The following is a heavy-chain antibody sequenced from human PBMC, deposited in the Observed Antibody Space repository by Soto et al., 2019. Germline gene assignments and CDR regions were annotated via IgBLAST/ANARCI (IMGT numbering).Heavy chain of an antibody. J-gene: IGHJ4*02. V-gene: IGHV1-3*01. D-gene: IGHD6-19*01. CDR3: ARGSRIAVAPRFDY. CDR1: GYTFTSYA. Sequence: ASVKVSCKASGYTFTSYAMHWVRQAPGQRLEWMGWINAGNGNTKYSQKFQGRVTITRDTSASTAYMELSSLRSGDTAVYYCARGSRIAVAPRFDYWGQGTLVTVSS. CDR2: INAGNGNT.